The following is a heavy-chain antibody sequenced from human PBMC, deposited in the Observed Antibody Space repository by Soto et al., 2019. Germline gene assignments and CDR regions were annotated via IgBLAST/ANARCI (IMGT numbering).Heavy chain of an antibody. CDR2: IIPIFGTA. V-gene: IGHV1-69*13. D-gene: IGHD5-12*01. J-gene: IGHJ6*02. CDR1: GGTFSSYA. CDR3: ARQMGGYDEHYYYYGMDV. Sequence: SVKVSCKASGGTFSSYAISWVRQAPGQGLEWMGGIIPIFGTANYAQKFQGRVTITADESISTAYLQWSSLKASDAAMYYCARQMGGYDEHYYYYGMDVWGQGTTVTVSS.